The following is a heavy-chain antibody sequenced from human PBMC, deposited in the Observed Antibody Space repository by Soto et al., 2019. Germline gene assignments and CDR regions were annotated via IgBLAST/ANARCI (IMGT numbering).Heavy chain of an antibody. J-gene: IGHJ6*02. CDR3: ARYTYKSRYSYYGMDV. V-gene: IGHV3-49*03. Sequence: PGGSLRLSCTTSGFTFGDYAMSRFRQAPGKGLEWVGVVRSKAYGGTTDYAASVKGRFDISRDDSKSIAYLQMNSVTTEDTAVYFCARYTYKSRYSYYGMDVWGHGTTVTVSS. CDR1: GFTFGDYA. CDR2: VRSKAYGGTT. D-gene: IGHD6-13*01.